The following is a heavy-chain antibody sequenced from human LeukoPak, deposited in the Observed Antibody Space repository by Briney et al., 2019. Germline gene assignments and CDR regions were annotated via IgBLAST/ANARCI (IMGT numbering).Heavy chain of an antibody. V-gene: IGHV3-7*01. D-gene: IGHD1-26*01. CDR3: VKDWRSASDPVFDY. CDR1: GFSFGTFW. CDR2: IKPDGSGR. Sequence: GSLRLSCAASGFSFGTFWMSWVRQAPGKGLEGVANIKPDGSGRYYVDSVKGRFTVSRDNGQNSLYLQMNSLTVDDMAVYYCVKDWRSASDPVFDYWGQGTLVTASS. J-gene: IGHJ4*02.